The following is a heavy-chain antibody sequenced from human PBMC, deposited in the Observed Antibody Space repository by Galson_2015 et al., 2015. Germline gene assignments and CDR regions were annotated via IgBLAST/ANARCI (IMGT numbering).Heavy chain of an antibody. CDR2: IYYSGST. CDR1: GGSISSYY. CDR3: ARTYYGDNYFDY. V-gene: IGHV4-59*01. J-gene: IGHJ4*02. D-gene: IGHD4-17*01. Sequence: QVQLQESGPGLVKPSETLSLTCTVSGGSISSYYWSWIRQPPGKGLEWIGYIYYSGSTNYNPSLKSRVTISVDTSKNQFSLKLSSVTAADTAVYYCARTYYGDNYFDYWGQGTLVTVSS.